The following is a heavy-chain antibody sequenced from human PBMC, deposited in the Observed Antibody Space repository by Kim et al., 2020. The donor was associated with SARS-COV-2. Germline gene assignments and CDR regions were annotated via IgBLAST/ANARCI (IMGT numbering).Heavy chain of an antibody. D-gene: IGHD6-13*01. Sequence: GGSLRLSCAASGFTFSSYGMHWVHQAPGKGLEWVAVICHDGSNKYYAASVKGRFTISRANSKNTLYLQMNSLRAEDTAVYYCARDWGGVSSSWTPLDYWGQGPLVTVPS. CDR2: ICHDGSNK. CDR1: GFTFSSYG. CDR3: ARDWGGVSSSWTPLDY. V-gene: IGHV3-33*01. J-gene: IGHJ4*02.